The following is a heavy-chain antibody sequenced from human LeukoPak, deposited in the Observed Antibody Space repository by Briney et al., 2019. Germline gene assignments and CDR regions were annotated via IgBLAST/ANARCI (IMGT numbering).Heavy chain of an antibody. Sequence: SETLSLTCTVSGGSISSSSYYWGWIRQPPGKGLEWIGSIYYSGSTYYNPSLKSRVTISVDTSKNQFSLKLCSVTAADTAVYYCARGRFLECSIGPVSDYWGQGTLVTVSS. CDR3: ARGRFLECSIGPVSDY. V-gene: IGHV4-39*07. CDR2: IYYSGST. CDR1: GGSISSSSYY. J-gene: IGHJ4*02. D-gene: IGHD3-3*01.